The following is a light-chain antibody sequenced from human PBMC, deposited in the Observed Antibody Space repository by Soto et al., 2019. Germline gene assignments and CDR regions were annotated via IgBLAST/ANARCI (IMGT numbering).Light chain of an antibody. Sequence: QSVLTQPPPVSGAPGQRVTISCPGSSSNIGAGYDVHWYQQLPGTAPKLLIYGNSNRPSGVPDRFSGSKSGTSASLAITGLQAEDEADYYCQSYDSSLSGLYVFGTGTKVTVL. V-gene: IGLV1-40*01. J-gene: IGLJ1*01. CDR1: SSNIGAGYD. CDR3: QSYDSSLSGLYV. CDR2: GNS.